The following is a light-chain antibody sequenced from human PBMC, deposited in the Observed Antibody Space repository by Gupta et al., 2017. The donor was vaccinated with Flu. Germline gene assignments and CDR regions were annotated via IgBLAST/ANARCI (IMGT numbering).Light chain of an antibody. Sequence: EVVLTQSPATLSLSPGERATLSCRASQTVTENLAWFQQKPGQPPRLLIHTASRRATGVPARFSASGSGTHXTLTISXLEPEDFAVYFCLERSRWPRGTFGXGTKVDIK. CDR3: LERSRWPRGT. CDR1: QTVTEN. CDR2: TAS. J-gene: IGKJ3*01. V-gene: IGKV3-11*01.